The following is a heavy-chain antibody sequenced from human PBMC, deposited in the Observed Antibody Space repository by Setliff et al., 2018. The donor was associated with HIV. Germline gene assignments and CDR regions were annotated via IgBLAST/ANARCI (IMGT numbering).Heavy chain of an antibody. Sequence: GGSLRLSCVASGFTLSSYAMHWVRQAPGKGLEWVALIWYDGSHETYADSVRGRFTISRDNSKNTLYLQMNSLRTEDTAVYYCARDPGNYYHYFDYWGQGTLVTVSS. CDR1: GFTLSSYA. CDR3: ARDPGNYYHYFDY. V-gene: IGHV3-30*14. J-gene: IGHJ4*02. CDR2: IWYDGSHE. D-gene: IGHD1-26*01.